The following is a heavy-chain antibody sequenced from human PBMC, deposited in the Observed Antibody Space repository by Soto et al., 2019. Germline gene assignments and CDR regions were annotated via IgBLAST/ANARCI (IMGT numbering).Heavy chain of an antibody. CDR2: IWFDGSDK. Sequence: PGGSLRLSCAASGFTFSSYGMHWVRQAPGKGLEWVALIWFDGSDKYYTGSVKGRFTISRDNSKSTLYLQMNSLRAEDTALYYCARLYCSATSCYSVGAFDIRGPGTMVTVSS. CDR1: GFTFSSYG. D-gene: IGHD2-2*01. J-gene: IGHJ3*02. V-gene: IGHV3-33*01. CDR3: ARLYCSATSCYSVGAFDI.